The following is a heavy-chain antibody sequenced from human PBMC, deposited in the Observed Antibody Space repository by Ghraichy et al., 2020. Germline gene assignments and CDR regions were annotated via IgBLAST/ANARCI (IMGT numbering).Heavy chain of an antibody. CDR1: GGSISSSSYY. Sequence: SETLSLTCTVSGGSISSSSYYWGWIRQPPGKGLEWIGSIYYSGSTYYNPSLKSRVTISVDTSKNQFSLKLSSVTAADTAVYYCARQGIAVAGPFSYSFDYWGQGTLVTVSS. D-gene: IGHD6-19*01. V-gene: IGHV4-39*01. CDR2: IYYSGST. CDR3: ARQGIAVAGPFSYSFDY. J-gene: IGHJ4*02.